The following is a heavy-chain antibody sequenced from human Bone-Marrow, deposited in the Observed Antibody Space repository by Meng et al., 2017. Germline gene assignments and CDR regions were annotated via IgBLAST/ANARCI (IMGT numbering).Heavy chain of an antibody. CDR2: ISSSGITI. J-gene: IGHJ4*02. CDR3: ARAGGSSFYYDSSGYRYYFDY. V-gene: IGHV3-48*03. Sequence: GESLKISCAASGFTFSTYEMNWVRQAPGKGLEWVSYISSSGITIYYADSVKGRFTISRDNAKNSLYLQMNSLRAEDTAVYYCARAGGSSFYYDSSGYRYYFDYWGQGTLVTVSS. CDR1: GFTFSTYE. D-gene: IGHD3-22*01.